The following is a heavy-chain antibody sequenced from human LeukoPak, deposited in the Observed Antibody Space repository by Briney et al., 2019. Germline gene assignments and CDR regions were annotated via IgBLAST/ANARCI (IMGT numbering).Heavy chain of an antibody. Sequence: SETLSLTCTVSGGSISSFYWSWIRQPPGKGLEWIGFIYYTGSTDYNPSLKSRVTMSVDTSKNQFSLKLSSVTAADTAVYYCARHKEESGAYRPNDYWGQGTPVTVSS. D-gene: IGHD1-1*01. CDR3: ARHKEESGAYRPNDY. CDR2: IYYTGST. J-gene: IGHJ4*02. V-gene: IGHV4-59*08. CDR1: GGSISSFY.